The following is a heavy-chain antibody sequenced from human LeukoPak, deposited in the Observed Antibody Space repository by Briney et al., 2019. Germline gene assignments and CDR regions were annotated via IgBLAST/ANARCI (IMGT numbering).Heavy chain of an antibody. J-gene: IGHJ4*02. D-gene: IGHD1-26*01. V-gene: IGHV5-51*01. CDR3: ARLSVVGATISYYDY. CDR1: GYSFSSYW. Sequence: GESLKISCKGSGYSFSSYWITWVRQLPGKGLEWMGIIYPGDSDTRYSPSFQGQVTISADKSISTAYLQWSSLKASGTAMYFCARLSVVGATISYYDYWGQGTLVTVSS. CDR2: IYPGDSDT.